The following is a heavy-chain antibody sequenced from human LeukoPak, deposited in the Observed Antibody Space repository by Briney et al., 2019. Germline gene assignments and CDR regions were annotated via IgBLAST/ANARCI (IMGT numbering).Heavy chain of an antibody. J-gene: IGHJ4*02. CDR3: TRVEGITIFGVDY. D-gene: IGHD3-3*01. Sequence: GGSLRLSCTVSGFTFGDYAMSWFRQAPGKGLEWVGFIRSKAYGGTTEYAASVKGRFTISRDDSKSIAYLQMNSLKTEDTAVYYCTRVEGITIFGVDYWGQGTLVTVSS. CDR1: GFTFGDYA. CDR2: IRSKAYGGTT. V-gene: IGHV3-49*03.